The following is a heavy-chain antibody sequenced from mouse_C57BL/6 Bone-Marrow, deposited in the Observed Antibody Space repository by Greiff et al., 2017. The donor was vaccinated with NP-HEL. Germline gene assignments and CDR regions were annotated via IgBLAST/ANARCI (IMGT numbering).Heavy chain of an antibody. J-gene: IGHJ2*01. CDR3: SRSFYYASSLSYYFDY. CDR2: IHPHSGST. D-gene: IGHD1-1*01. Sequence: QVQLKQPGAELVKPGASVKLSCKASGYTFTSYWMHWVKQRPGQGLEWIGMIHPHSGSTNYNEKFKSKATLTVDKSSSTAYMQLSSLTSEDSAVYYCSRSFYYASSLSYYFDYWGQGTTLTVSS. V-gene: IGHV1-64*01. CDR1: GYTFTSYW.